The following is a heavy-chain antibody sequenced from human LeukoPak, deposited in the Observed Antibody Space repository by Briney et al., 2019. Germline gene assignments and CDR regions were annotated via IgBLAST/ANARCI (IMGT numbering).Heavy chain of an antibody. CDR3: ARFSGTPHYYYYYMDV. CDR1: GGSISSYY. J-gene: IGHJ6*03. CDR2: IYTSGST. Sequence: SETLSLTCTVSGGSISSYYWSWIRQPAGKGLEWIGRIYTSGSTNYNPSLKSRATMSVDTSKNQFSLKLSSVTAADTAVYYCARFSGTPHYYYYYMDVWGKGTTVTVSS. V-gene: IGHV4-4*07. D-gene: IGHD1-14*01.